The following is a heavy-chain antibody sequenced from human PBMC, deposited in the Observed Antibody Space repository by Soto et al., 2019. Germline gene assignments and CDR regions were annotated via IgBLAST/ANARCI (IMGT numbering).Heavy chain of an antibody. Sequence: QLQLQESGSGLVKPSQTLSLTCAVSGGSISIGGYSWSWIRQPPGQGLEWIGYMYLSGSTYYNPSLKSRVTISIDRSKNQFSLKLSSVTAADTAGYYWARVPDYWGQGILVTVSS. CDR2: MYLSGST. CDR3: ARVPDY. D-gene: IGHD2-2*01. V-gene: IGHV4-30-2*01. J-gene: IGHJ4*02. CDR1: GGSISIGGYS.